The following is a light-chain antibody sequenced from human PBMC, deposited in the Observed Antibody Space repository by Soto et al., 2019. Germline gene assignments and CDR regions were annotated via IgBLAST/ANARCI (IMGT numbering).Light chain of an antibody. V-gene: IGKV1-39*01. CDR1: QSISSH. J-gene: IGKJ4*01. Sequence: DIQMTQSPSSLSASVGDRVTITCRASQSISSHLNWYQQKPGKAPKLLIYAASSLQSGVPSRFSGSGSGTDFTLTISSLQPEDFAGYYCQQSYSTPLTFGGGTKVEIK. CDR2: AAS. CDR3: QQSYSTPLT.